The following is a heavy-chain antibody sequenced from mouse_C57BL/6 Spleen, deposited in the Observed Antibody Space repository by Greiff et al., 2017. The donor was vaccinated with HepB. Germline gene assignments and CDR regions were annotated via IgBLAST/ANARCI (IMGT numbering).Heavy chain of an antibody. J-gene: IGHJ2*01. Sequence: VQLQQSGAELVKPGASVKISCKASGYAFSSYWMNWVKQRPGKGLEWIGQIYPGYGDTNYNGKFKGKATLTADKSSSTAYMQLSSLTSEDSAVYFCARFPITTVVATGNYWGQGTTLTVSS. V-gene: IGHV1-80*01. CDR3: ARFPITTVVATGNY. D-gene: IGHD1-1*01. CDR2: IYPGYGDT. CDR1: GYAFSSYW.